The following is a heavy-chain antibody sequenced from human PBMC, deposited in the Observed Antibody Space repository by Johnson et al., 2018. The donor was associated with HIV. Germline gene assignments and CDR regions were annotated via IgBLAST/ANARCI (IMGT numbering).Heavy chain of an antibody. J-gene: IGHJ3*02. CDR1: GFTFSSYG. V-gene: IGHV3-33*01. Sequence: QVQLVESGGGVVQPGRSLRLSCAASGFTFSSYGMHWVRQAPGKGLEWVAVIWYDGSNKYYVDSVKGRFTISRDNAKNSLYLQMNSLRAEDTAVYYCARGEQWSLLGAFDIWGQGIMVTVSS. CDR2: IWYDGSNK. D-gene: IGHD6-19*01. CDR3: ARGEQWSLLGAFDI.